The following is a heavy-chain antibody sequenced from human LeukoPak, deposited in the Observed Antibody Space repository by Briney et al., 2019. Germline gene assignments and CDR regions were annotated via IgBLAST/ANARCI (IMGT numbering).Heavy chain of an antibody. CDR1: GGSISSSNW. V-gene: IGHV4-4*02. J-gene: IGHJ6*02. D-gene: IGHD6-19*01. CDR3: AGGPIAVVRYYYYGMDV. Sequence: PSETLSLTCAVSGGSISSSNWWSWVRQPPGKGLEWIGEIYHSGSTNYNPSLKSRVTISVDKSKNQFSLKLSSVTAADTAVYYCAGGPIAVVRYYYYGMDVWGQGTTVTVSS. CDR2: IYHSGST.